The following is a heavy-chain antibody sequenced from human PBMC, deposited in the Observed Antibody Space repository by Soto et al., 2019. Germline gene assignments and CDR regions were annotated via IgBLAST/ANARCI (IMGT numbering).Heavy chain of an antibody. D-gene: IGHD3-10*01. Sequence: SVKVSCKASGGTFSSCAISWVRQAPGQGLEWMGGIIPIFGTANYAQKFQGRVTITADESTSTAYMELSSLRSEDTAVYYCARGMVPGDYYYGMDVWGQGTTVTVSS. CDR2: IIPIFGTA. CDR1: GGTFSSCA. J-gene: IGHJ6*02. V-gene: IGHV1-69*13. CDR3: ARGMVPGDYYYGMDV.